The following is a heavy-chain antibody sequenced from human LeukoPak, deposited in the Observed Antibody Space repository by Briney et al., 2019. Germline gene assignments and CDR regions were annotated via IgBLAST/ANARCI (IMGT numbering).Heavy chain of an antibody. D-gene: IGHD1-7*01. CDR1: GFTFNIYA. V-gene: IGHV3-23*01. CDR2: IGGGDDI. J-gene: IGHJ4*02. CDR3: AKDATPRNSLWDHFDS. Sequence: PGGSLRLSCAASGFTFNIYAMSWVRQAPGKGLEWVSGIGGGDDIHYADSVKGRFTVPRDDSKNTVYLQMNSLRAEDTAIYFCAKDATPRNSLWDHFDSWGQGTLVTVSS.